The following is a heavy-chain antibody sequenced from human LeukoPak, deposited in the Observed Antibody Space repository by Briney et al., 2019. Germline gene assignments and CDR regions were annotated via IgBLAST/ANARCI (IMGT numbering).Heavy chain of an antibody. D-gene: IGHD5/OR15-5a*01. V-gene: IGHV3-23*01. CDR1: GFTSSSYA. CDR3: AKKGGLVSAPLYYFDV. Sequence: GGSLRLSCAASGFTSSSYAMSWVRQAPGKGLEWVSAISGPAGSWDYADSVKGRFTISRDNSKNTLFLQMNSLRAEDTAIYYCAKKGGLVSAPLYYFDVWGQGTLVTVSS. J-gene: IGHJ4*02. CDR2: ISGPAGSW.